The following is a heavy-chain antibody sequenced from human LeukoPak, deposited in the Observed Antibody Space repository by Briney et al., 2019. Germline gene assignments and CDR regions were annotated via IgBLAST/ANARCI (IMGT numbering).Heavy chain of an antibody. D-gene: IGHD1-14*01. CDR2: IYYSGST. J-gene: IGHJ4*02. Sequence: SETLSLTCAVPGYSISSGYYWGWIRQPPGKGLEWIGSIYYSGSTYYNPSLKSRVTISVDTSKNQFSLKLSSVTAADTAVYYCARHEPYQYYFDYWGQGTLVTVSS. V-gene: IGHV4-38-2*01. CDR3: ARHEPYQYYFDY. CDR1: GYSISSGYY.